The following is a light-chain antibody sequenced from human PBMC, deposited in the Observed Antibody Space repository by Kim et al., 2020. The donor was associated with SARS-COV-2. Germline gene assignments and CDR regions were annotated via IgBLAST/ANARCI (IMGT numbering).Light chain of an antibody. CDR1: QIVFSSSYNEKS. CDR3: QQYYGTPVT. J-gene: IGKJ5*01. V-gene: IGKV4-1*01. CDR2: WAS. Sequence: ATITCKSSQIVFSSSYNEKSVAWYQHTPGQAPRPLIYWASIREFGVPDRFSGSGSGTDFTLTISSLQAEDVAVYYCQQYYGTPVTFGQGTRLEIK.